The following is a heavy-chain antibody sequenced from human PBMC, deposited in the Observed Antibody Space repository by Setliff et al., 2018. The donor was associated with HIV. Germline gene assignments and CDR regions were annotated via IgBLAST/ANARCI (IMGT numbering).Heavy chain of an antibody. Sequence: GASVKVSCKASGYTFTSCFMHWVRQAPGQGLEYMGIINPSDGTTDYTQKFLDRVTMTSDTSTSTVYMELRSLRSEDTAIYYCVKEYHTTATDTRVANYFDYWGQGTLVTVSS. CDR2: INPSDGTT. CDR3: VKEYHTTATDTRVANYFDY. CDR1: GYTFTSCF. J-gene: IGHJ4*02. D-gene: IGHD6-13*01. V-gene: IGHV1-46*01.